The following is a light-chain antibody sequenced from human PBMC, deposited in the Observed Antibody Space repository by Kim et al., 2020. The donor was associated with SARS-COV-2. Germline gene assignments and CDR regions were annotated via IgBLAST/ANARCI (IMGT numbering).Light chain of an antibody. Sequence: QSDLTQPASVSGSPGQSITISCTGTSSDIGAYDYVSWYQQHPGKPPQLIISDVTNRPSGVSDRFSGSKSGNTASLTISGLQAEDQADYYCSSYARGVIRLFGGGTQLTVL. V-gene: IGLV2-14*03. CDR2: DVT. CDR3: SSYARGVIRL. CDR1: SSDIGAYDY. J-gene: IGLJ3*02.